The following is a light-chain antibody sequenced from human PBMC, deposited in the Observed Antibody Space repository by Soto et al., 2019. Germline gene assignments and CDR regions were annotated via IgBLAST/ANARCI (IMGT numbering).Light chain of an antibody. CDR1: SSTFWNNY. CDR2: DNN. J-gene: IGLJ1*01. Sequence: QSVLTQPPSVSAAPGQKVTISCSGSSSTFWNNYVSWYQQLPGTAPKLLIYDNNKRPSGIPDRFSGSKSGTSATLGITGLQTGDEADYYCGTWDSSLSAYVFGTGTKVTVL. V-gene: IGLV1-51*01. CDR3: GTWDSSLSAYV.